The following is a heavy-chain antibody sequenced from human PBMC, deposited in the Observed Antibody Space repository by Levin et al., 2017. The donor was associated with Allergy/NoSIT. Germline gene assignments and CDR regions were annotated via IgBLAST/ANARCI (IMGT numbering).Heavy chain of an antibody. CDR3: ASCRATGYYCH. D-gene: IGHD3-9*01. V-gene: IGHV4-34*01. CDR1: GGSFSGYY. Sequence: SETLSLTCAVYGGSFSGYYWSWIRQPPGKGLEWIGEINHSGSTNYNPSLKSRVTISVDTSKNQFSLKLSSVTAADTAVYYCASCRATGYYCHWGQGTLVTVSS. CDR2: INHSGST. J-gene: IGHJ4*02.